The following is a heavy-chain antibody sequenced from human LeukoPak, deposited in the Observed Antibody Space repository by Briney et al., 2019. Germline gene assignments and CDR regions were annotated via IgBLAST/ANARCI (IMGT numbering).Heavy chain of an antibody. CDR3: ARDLTIVGGVTDPRIRGH. CDR2: INCNSGGT. D-gene: IGHD3-3*01. Sequence: VASVKVSCKASGYTFTGYFMHWVRQAPGQGLEWMGWINCNSGGTKYPQKFQGRVSMTRDTSINTAYLELSSLRSDDTAVYYCARDLTIVGGVTDPRIRGHWGQGTLVTVSS. V-gene: IGHV1-2*02. J-gene: IGHJ4*02. CDR1: GYTFTGYF.